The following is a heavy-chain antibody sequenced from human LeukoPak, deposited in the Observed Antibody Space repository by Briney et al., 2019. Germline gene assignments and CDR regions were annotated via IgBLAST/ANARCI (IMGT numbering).Heavy chain of an antibody. CDR2: ISGSGGST. CDR1: GFTFSSHW. V-gene: IGHV3-23*01. CDR3: AKDLAGYIAAAGIDY. D-gene: IGHD6-13*01. Sequence: PGGSLRLSCAASGFTFSSHWMHWVRQAPGKGLEWVSAISGSGGSTYYADSVKGRFTISRDNSKNTLYLQMNSLRAEDTAVYYCAKDLAGYIAAAGIDYWGQGTLVTVSS. J-gene: IGHJ4*02.